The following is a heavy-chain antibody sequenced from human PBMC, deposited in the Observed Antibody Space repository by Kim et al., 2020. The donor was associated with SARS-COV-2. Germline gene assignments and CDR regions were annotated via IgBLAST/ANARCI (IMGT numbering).Heavy chain of an antibody. CDR1: GFTFSSYS. J-gene: IGHJ6*02. CDR2: ISSSSSYI. V-gene: IGHV3-21*01. D-gene: IGHD3-10*01. CDR3: ARDDCGLWFGELFGPNYYYYGMDV. Sequence: GGSLRLSCAASGFTFSSYSMNWVRQAPGKGLEWVSSISSSSSYIYYADSVKGRFTISRDNAKNSLYLQMNSLRAEDTAVYYCARDDCGLWFGELFGPNYYYYGMDVWGQGTMVTVSS.